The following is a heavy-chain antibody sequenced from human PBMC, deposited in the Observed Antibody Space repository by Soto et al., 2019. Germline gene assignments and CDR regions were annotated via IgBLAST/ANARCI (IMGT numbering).Heavy chain of an antibody. CDR3: ARVYCSGGSCYSVFDY. J-gene: IGHJ4*02. D-gene: IGHD2-15*01. CDR1: GYTFTSYD. Sequence: QVQLVQSGAEVKKPGASVKVSCKASGYTFTSYDINWVRQATGQGLEWMGWMNPNSGNTGYAQKFQGRVTMTRITSISTAYMERSSLRSEDTAVYYCARVYCSGGSCYSVFDYWGQGTLVTVSS. CDR2: MNPNSGNT. V-gene: IGHV1-8*01.